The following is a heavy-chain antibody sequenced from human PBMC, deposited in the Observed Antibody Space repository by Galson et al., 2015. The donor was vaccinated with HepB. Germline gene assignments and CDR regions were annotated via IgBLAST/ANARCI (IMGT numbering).Heavy chain of an antibody. CDR2: ISPHNRYT. V-gene: IGHV1-18*01. J-gene: IGHJ5*02. CDR3: ARGALVVAVGATQNNWFDP. Sequence: SVKVSCKASGYTFSRYSITWVRQAPGQGLEWVGWISPHNRYTNYAQNFQGRVTMTTDTSTTTAYMELRSLRSDDTAVYYCARGALVVAVGATQNNWFDPRGRGTLVTVSS. D-gene: IGHD2-15*01. CDR1: GYTFSRYS.